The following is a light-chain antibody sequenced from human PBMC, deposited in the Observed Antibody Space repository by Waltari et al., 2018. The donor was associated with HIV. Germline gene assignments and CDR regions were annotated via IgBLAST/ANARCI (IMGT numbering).Light chain of an antibody. Sequence: DIQMTQSPSTLSASIGARVIITCRASESVSGWLAWYQHKPGKAPKLLIYEGSTLESGVPSRFSGSGSGTEFTLTISSLQPDDFATYYCHQYNTYFPTFGQGTKVDIK. CDR1: ESVSGW. CDR3: HQYNTYFPT. CDR2: EGS. J-gene: IGKJ1*01. V-gene: IGKV1-5*03.